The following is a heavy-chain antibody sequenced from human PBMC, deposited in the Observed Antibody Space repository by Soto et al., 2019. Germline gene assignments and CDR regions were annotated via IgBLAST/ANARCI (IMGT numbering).Heavy chain of an antibody. CDR3: ASGGGVGVAGSAAFEM. V-gene: IGHV1-2*02. J-gene: IGHJ3*02. CDR2: INPATGAA. D-gene: IGHD3-3*01. CDR1: GYPVTAYY. Sequence: QLHLVQSGAVVKKPGASVTVSCSASGYPVTAYYMHWVRQAPGRGLEWMGGINPATGAAKYTQTFQGRVTMTRDPSTSTVFMELSGLTSEDTAVFYCASGGGVGVAGSAAFEMWGQGTLVTVSS.